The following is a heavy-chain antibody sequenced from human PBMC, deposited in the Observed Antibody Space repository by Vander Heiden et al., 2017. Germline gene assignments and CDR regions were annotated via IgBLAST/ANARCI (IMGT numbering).Heavy chain of an antibody. CDR1: GFTFSSYA. Sequence: QVQLVESGGGVVQPGRSLRLSCAASGFTFSSYAMHWVRQAPGKGLEWVAVISYDGSNKYYADSVKGRFTISRDNSKNTLYLQMNSLRAEDTAVYYCARDRGPDYWGQGTLVTVSS. V-gene: IGHV3-30-3*01. D-gene: IGHD3-10*01. CDR3: ARDRGPDY. J-gene: IGHJ4*02. CDR2: ISYDGSNK.